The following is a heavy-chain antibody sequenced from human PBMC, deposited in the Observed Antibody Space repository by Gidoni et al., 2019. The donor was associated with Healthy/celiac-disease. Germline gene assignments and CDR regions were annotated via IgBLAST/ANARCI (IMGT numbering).Heavy chain of an antibody. CDR1: GYSFTSYW. V-gene: IGHV5-51*01. J-gene: IGHJ6*02. CDR2: IYPRDSDT. CDR3: AKSTMTTLGYYGMDV. Sequence: EVELVQSGAEVTKPGDSLKHSCKGSGYSFTSYWIAWVRQMPGKGLECMGIIYPRDSDTRYSPSFKGQVTISVDKSVDTAYLQWSSLKASDTAIYYCAKSTMTTLGYYGMDVWGQGTTVSVSS. D-gene: IGHD4-17*01.